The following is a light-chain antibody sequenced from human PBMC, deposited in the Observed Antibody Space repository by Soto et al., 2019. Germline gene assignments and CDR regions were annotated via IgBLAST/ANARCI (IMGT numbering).Light chain of an antibody. CDR2: EDS. CDR1: SSDVGAYNY. J-gene: IGLJ1*01. Sequence: QSALTQPASVSGSPGQSITISCTGTSSDVGAYNYVSWYQLHPGKAPKLMVYEDSNRPSGVSNRFSGSKSGNTASLTISGLQAEDEADYYCSSYTSSTAYVFGTGTKLTVL. CDR3: SSYTSSTAYV. V-gene: IGLV2-14*01.